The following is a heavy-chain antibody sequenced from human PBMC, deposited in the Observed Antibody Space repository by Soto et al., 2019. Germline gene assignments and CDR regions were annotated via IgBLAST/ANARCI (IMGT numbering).Heavy chain of an antibody. CDR2: TIPILSVT. V-gene: IGHV1-69*01. Sequence: QVQMVQSGAEVKKPGSSVKVSCKTSGGTFGRFSISWVRQAPGQGLEWMGGTIPILSVTNYAQKFQGRVSIVVDETTKTAYMELSSLRSEDTAIYYCASNSQYCSGGSCYAYWGQGTLVTVSS. D-gene: IGHD2-15*01. CDR3: ASNSQYCSGGSCYAY. CDR1: GGTFGRFS. J-gene: IGHJ4*02.